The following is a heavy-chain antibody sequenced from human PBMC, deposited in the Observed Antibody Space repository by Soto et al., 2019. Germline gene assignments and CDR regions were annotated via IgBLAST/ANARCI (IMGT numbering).Heavy chain of an antibody. CDR3: VRRVSGNYDY. V-gene: IGHV3-64*01. CDR1: GFTFSSYD. D-gene: IGHD1-7*01. Sequence: EVQLAESGGGMVQPGGSLRLSCVASGFTFSSYDMHWVRQAPGKGLEYVSSISSNGGTTYYGNSVKGRFTISRDNSKNTLSLQMGSLRAEDMAVYYCVRRVSGNYDYWGQGTLATVSS. CDR2: ISSNGGTT. J-gene: IGHJ4*02.